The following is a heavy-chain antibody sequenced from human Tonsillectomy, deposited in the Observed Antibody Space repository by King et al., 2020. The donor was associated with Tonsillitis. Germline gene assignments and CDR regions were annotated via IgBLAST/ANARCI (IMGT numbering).Heavy chain of an antibody. CDR3: AKVVSYGSGYDY. D-gene: IGHD3-10*01. CDR1: GFTFSSYA. Sequence: VQLVESGGGLVQPGGSLGLSCAASGFTFSSYAMSWVRQAPGKGVEWVSGISGRGGITYYADSVKGRFTISRDNSKNTLYLQMNRLRAEDTAVYYCAKVVSYGSGYDYWGQGTLVTVSS. V-gene: IGHV3-23*04. J-gene: IGHJ4*02. CDR2: ISGRGGIT.